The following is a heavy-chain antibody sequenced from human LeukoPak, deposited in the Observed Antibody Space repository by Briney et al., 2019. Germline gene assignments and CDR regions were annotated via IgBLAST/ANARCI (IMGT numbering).Heavy chain of an antibody. V-gene: IGHV1-2*02. Sequence: GASVKVSCKTSEYTFTGSYIHWVRQAPGQGLEWMGWINFNTGGTKYEQRFQGRVTMTRDTSINTAYMELTSDDTAVYYCARSDSGSNGAYRWFGPWGQGTLVTVSS. CDR1: EYTFTGSY. CDR2: INFNTGGT. CDR3: ARSDSGSNGAYRWFGP. J-gene: IGHJ5*02. D-gene: IGHD1-26*01.